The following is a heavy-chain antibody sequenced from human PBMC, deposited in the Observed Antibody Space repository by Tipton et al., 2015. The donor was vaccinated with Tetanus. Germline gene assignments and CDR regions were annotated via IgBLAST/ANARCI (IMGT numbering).Heavy chain of an antibody. Sequence: QSGAEVKKPGSSVKVSCKASGYPFISYTMLWVRQAPGQGLEWMGCINGANGNTRYSQKFQDRVTISRDTSASTGYMELSSLRSEDTAVYYCARVVRGSGSHIRAVDYWGQGTLVTVSS. CDR3: ARVVRGSGSHIRAVDY. D-gene: IGHD3-10*01. CDR1: GYPFISYT. J-gene: IGHJ4*02. CDR2: INGANGNT. V-gene: IGHV1-3*01.